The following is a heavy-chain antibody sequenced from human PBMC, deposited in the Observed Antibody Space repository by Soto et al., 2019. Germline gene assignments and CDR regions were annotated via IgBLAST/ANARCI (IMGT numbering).Heavy chain of an antibody. D-gene: IGHD3-22*01. Sequence: PSETLSLTCTVSGGSISSGDYYWSWIRQPPGKGLEWIGYIYYSGSTYYNPSLKSRVTISVDTSKNQFSLKLSSVTAADTAVYYCARVGLITMIVVVIYGPLFAYWGQGTLVTVSS. CDR3: ARVGLITMIVVVIYGPLFAY. CDR2: IYYSGST. V-gene: IGHV4-30-4*01. CDR1: GGSISSGDYY. J-gene: IGHJ4*02.